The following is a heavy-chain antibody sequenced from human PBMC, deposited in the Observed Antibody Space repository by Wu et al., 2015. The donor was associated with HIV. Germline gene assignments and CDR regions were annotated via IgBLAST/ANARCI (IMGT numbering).Heavy chain of an antibody. V-gene: IGHV1-18*04. Sequence: QVQLVQSGAEVRRPGASVKVSCKASGYTFINHGITWVRQVPGQGLEWMGWITAYNANTNYGQNLQGRVTMTTDTSRSTAYMELRSLRSDDTAVYYCARDPLDNSSGWYYYYYGMDVWGQGHGHRLL. D-gene: IGHD6-19*01. J-gene: IGHJ6*02. CDR3: ARDPLDNSSGWYYYYYGMDV. CDR2: ITAYNANT. CDR1: GYTFINHG.